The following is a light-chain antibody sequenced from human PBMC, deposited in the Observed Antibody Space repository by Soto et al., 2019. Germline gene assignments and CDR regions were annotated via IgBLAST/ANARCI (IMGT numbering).Light chain of an antibody. V-gene: IGKV1-9*01. J-gene: IGKJ5*01. CDR1: QGISSY. Sequence: HLTQSPSSLSASVGDRVTITCRASQGISSYFAWYQQQPVKPPKLLIYAASTLQTGVPSRFSGSGSGKDFTLTLSSLQPEDFDTYHCHQLGSHPITFGQGKRLELK. CDR2: AAS. CDR3: HQLGSHPIT.